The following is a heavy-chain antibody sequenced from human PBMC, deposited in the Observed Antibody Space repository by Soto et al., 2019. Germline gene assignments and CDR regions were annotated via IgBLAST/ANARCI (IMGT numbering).Heavy chain of an antibody. CDR1: GFTFSSYG. J-gene: IGHJ6*02. CDR3: ANCGGSCYFGLGDYGMDV. Sequence: QVQLVESGGGVVQPGRSLRLSCAASGFTFSSYGMHWVRQAPGKGLEWVAVISYDGSNKYYADSVKGRFTISRDNSKNTLYLQMNSLRAEDTAVYYCANCGGSCYFGLGDYGMDVWGQGTTVTVSS. V-gene: IGHV3-30*18. CDR2: ISYDGSNK. D-gene: IGHD2-15*01.